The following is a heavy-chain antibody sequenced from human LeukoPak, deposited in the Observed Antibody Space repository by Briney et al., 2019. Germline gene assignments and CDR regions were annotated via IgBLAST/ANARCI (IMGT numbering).Heavy chain of an antibody. CDR2: IDYSGST. V-gene: IGHV4-59*01. D-gene: IGHD3-10*01. J-gene: IGHJ6*02. CDR3: ARASYYGNGMDV. CDR1: GXSISNYH. Sequence: SSETLSLTWTVSGXSISNYHWSWLRQPPGKGLECIGYIDYSGSTKNPSLKSRVTISVDTSKNQCSLRLNSLTAADTAVYCCARASYYGNGMDVWGQGTTVSVSS.